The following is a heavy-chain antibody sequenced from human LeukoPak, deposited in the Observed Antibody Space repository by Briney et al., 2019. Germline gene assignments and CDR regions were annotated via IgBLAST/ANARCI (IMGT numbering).Heavy chain of an antibody. CDR2: ISAYNGNT. J-gene: IGHJ3*02. V-gene: IGHV1-18*01. D-gene: IGHD3-22*01. Sequence: GASVKASCKASGYTFTSYGISWVRQAPGQGLEWMGWISAYNGNTNYAQKLQGRVTMTTDTSTSTAYMELRSLRSDDTAVYYCARGRSYYYDSSGHGDDASDIWGQGTMVTVSS. CDR1: GYTFTSYG. CDR3: ARGRSYYYDSSGHGDDASDI.